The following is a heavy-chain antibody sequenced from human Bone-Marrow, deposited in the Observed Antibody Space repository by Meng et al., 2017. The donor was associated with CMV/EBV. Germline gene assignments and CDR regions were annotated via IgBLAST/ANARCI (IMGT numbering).Heavy chain of an antibody. CDR2: ITYDGSNT. Sequence: GGSLKISCAVSGFSFNDYGMHWVRQAPGKGLEWVTFITYDGSNTYYADSVKGRFTISRDNSKNALYLQMNSLRDEDTAVYYCARAMIIAARALDFWGQGTLVTVSS. CDR3: ARAMIIAARALDF. V-gene: IGHV3-30*03. J-gene: IGHJ4*02. CDR1: GFSFNDYG. D-gene: IGHD6-6*01.